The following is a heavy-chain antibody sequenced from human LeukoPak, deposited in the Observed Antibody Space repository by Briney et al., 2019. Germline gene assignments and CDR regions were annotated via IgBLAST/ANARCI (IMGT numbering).Heavy chain of an antibody. CDR3: AKGEYSRTSYYHYCMDV. CDR1: SVSISSHD. Sequence: PSETLSLTCSVSSVSISSHDWSWVRQSPGKGLEWIGYSHSSGDTSYSPSLKSRVTISLDTSKNQFSLRLSSVTAADTAVYFCAKGEYSRTSYYHYCMDVWGKGTTVTVSS. D-gene: IGHD6-6*01. V-gene: IGHV4-59*11. J-gene: IGHJ6*03. CDR2: SHSSGDT.